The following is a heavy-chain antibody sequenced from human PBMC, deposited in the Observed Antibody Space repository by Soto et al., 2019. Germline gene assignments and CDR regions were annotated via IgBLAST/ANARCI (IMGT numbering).Heavy chain of an antibody. J-gene: IGHJ4*02. V-gene: IGHV3-23*01. Sequence: GGSLRLTCAGSGFTFSNYAMSWVRQAPGKGLEWVSAISSAVNTYYADSVKGRFTISRDNSKNTLSLQMNSLRAEDTAVYYCAKQVRDGTSSPYYFDYWGQGTLVTVSS. CDR2: ISSAVNT. CDR1: GFTFSNYA. D-gene: IGHD6-6*01. CDR3: AKQVRDGTSSPYYFDY.